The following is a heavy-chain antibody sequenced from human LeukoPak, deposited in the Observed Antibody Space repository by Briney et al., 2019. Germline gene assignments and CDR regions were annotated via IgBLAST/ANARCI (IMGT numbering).Heavy chain of an antibody. Sequence: ASVKVSCKASRCTVTGYYMLWVRQAPGQGLEGMGRVNPNRGGTKYAQKFQGRVTMTRDTSISTAYMELSRLRSDDTAVYYCAFRNYYFDYWGQGTLVTVS. CDR2: VNPNRGGT. CDR1: RCTVTGYY. V-gene: IGHV1-2*06. D-gene: IGHD1-14*01. J-gene: IGHJ4*02. CDR3: AFRNYYFDY.